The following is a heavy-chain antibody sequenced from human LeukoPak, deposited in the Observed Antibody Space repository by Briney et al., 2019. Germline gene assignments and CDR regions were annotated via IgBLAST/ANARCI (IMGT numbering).Heavy chain of an antibody. CDR1: GYTFTSYS. D-gene: IGHD2-15*01. J-gene: IGHJ4*02. V-gene: IGHV1-18*01. CDR2: VSAYNGNT. CDR3: ARASYCSGGSCYSDY. Sequence: ASVKVSCKASGYTFTSYSISWVRQAPGQGLEWMGWVSAYNGNTIYAQKVKGRVTMTTDTSTSTAYMELRSLKSDDTAVYYCARASYCSGGSCYSDYWGQGTLVTVSS.